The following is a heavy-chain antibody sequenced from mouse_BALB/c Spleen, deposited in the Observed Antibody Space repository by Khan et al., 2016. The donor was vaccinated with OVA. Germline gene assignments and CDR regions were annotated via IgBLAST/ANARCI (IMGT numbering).Heavy chain of an antibody. CDR1: GFTFSSYA. V-gene: IGHV5-9-1*01. CDR3: ARTAWGYFDY. D-gene: IGHD1-2*01. J-gene: IGHJ2*01. CDR2: ISSGGSYT. Sequence: EVELVESGGGLVKPGESLKLSCAASGFTFSSYAMSWVRQTPEKRLEWVATISSGGSYTYSPDSVKGRFTISRDNARNTLYVQLSSLRSEDTAIYDCARTAWGYFDYWGQGTTLTVSS.